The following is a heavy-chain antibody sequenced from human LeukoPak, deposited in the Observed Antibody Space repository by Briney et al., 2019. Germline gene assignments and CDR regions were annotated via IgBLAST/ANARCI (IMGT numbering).Heavy chain of an antibody. Sequence: GGSLRLSCTASGFTFGDYAMSWFRQAPGKGLEWVGFIRSKAYGGTTEYAASVKGRFTISRDNAKNSLYLQMNSLRAEDTAVYYCARDKNIVVVVAAKVFDYWGQGTLVTVSS. CDR3: ARDKNIVVVVAAKVFDY. D-gene: IGHD2-15*01. J-gene: IGHJ4*02. V-gene: IGHV3-49*03. CDR1: GFTFGDYA. CDR2: IRSKAYGGTT.